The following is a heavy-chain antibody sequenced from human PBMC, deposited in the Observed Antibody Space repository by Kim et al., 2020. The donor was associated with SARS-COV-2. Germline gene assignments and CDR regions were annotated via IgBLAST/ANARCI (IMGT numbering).Heavy chain of an antibody. CDR1: GFTFSDHY. D-gene: IGHD3-22*01. V-gene: IGHV3-72*01. J-gene: IGHJ6*02. Sequence: GGSLRLSCAASGFTFSDHYMDWVRQAPGKGLEWVGRTRNKANSYTTEYAASVKGRFTISRDDSKNSLYLQMNSLKTEDTAVYYCARGGYDSSGYQNFYYYYGMDVWGQGTMVTVSS. CDR2: TRNKANSYTT. CDR3: ARGGYDSSGYQNFYYYYGMDV.